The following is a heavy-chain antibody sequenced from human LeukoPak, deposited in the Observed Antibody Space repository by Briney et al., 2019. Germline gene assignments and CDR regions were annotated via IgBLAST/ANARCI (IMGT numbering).Heavy chain of an antibody. CDR3: ARGHGYSSSWYRYYYGMDV. Sequence: PSETLSLTCAVYGGSFSGYYWSWIRQPPGKGLEWIGEINHSGSTNYNPSLKSRVTISVDTFKNQFSLKLSSVTAADTAVYYCARGHGYSSSWYRYYYGMDVWGQGTTVTVSS. CDR1: GGSFSGYY. V-gene: IGHV4-34*01. J-gene: IGHJ6*02. D-gene: IGHD6-13*01. CDR2: INHSGST.